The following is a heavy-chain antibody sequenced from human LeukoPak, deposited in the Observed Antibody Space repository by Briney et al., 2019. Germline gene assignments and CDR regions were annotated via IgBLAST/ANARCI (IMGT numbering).Heavy chain of an antibody. Sequence: PSETLSLTCTVSGGSISSGSYYWSWIRQPAGKGLEWIGRIFTSGSIDYNPSLKSRVTISVDTSKNQFSLKLSSVTAADTAVYYCAKEAVYYYDSSGYWDFDYWGQGTLVTVSS. CDR2: IFTSGSI. CDR3: AKEAVYYYDSSGYWDFDY. J-gene: IGHJ4*02. V-gene: IGHV4-61*02. D-gene: IGHD3-22*01. CDR1: GGSISSGSYY.